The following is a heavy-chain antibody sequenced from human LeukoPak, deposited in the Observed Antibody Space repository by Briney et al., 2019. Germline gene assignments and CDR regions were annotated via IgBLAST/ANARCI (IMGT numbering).Heavy chain of an antibody. Sequence: GGSLRLSCAASGFTFSSYSMNWVRQAPGKGLEWVSSISSSSSYIYYADSVKGRFTISRDNAKNSLYLQMNSLRAEDTAVYYCARDNTYYDFWSGYSMAGWFDPWGQGTLVTVSS. CDR2: ISSSSSYI. V-gene: IGHV3-21*01. J-gene: IGHJ5*02. CDR3: ARDNTYYDFWSGYSMAGWFDP. CDR1: GFTFSSYS. D-gene: IGHD3-3*01.